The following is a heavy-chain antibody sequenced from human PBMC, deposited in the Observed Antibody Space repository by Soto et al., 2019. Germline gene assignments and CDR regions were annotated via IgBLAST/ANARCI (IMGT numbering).Heavy chain of an antibody. CDR2: IIPIFGTP. Sequence: ASVKVSSKASGVTFSRQDMRWVRQAPGQGLEWMGGIIPIFGTPQYAEKFQDRVTITADESTSTAYMELSSLTSEDTAVYYCATNEGRDGYSFDYWGQGSLVIVSS. J-gene: IGHJ4*02. CDR1: GVTFSRQD. V-gene: IGHV1-69*13. D-gene: IGHD5-12*01. CDR3: ATNEGRDGYSFDY.